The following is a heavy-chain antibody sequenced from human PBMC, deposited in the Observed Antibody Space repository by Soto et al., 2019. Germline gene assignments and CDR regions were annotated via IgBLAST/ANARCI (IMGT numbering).Heavy chain of an antibody. Sequence: QVQLQESGPGLVKPSQTPSLTCTVSGGSISSGGYYWSWIRQHPGKGLEWIGYIYYSGSTYYNPSLKSRVTISVDTSKNQFSLKLSSVTAADTAVYYCVREGGDDTAMVGPFDYWGQGTLVTVSS. J-gene: IGHJ4*02. D-gene: IGHD5-18*01. V-gene: IGHV4-31*03. CDR2: IYYSGST. CDR3: VREGGDDTAMVGPFDY. CDR1: GGSISSGGYY.